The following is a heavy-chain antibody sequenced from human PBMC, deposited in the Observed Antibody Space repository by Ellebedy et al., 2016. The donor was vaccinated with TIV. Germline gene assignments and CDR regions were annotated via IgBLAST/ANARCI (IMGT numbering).Heavy chain of an antibody. V-gene: IGHV4-39*07. J-gene: IGHJ4*02. CDR1: GGSVSSSSNY. D-gene: IGHD3-10*01. CDR2: IYYTGST. CDR3: ADKHEGTY. Sequence: SETLSLTCTVSGGSVSSSSNYWGWIRQPPGKGLEWIGSIYYTGSTFHNPSLRSRVTISVDTSKNQFSLKLTSVTAADTAVYYCADKHEGTYWGQGILVTVSS.